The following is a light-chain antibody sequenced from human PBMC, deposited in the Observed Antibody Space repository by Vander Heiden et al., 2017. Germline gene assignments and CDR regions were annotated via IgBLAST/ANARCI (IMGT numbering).Light chain of an antibody. CDR3: LLYYGGAQLL. J-gene: IGLJ2*01. CDR1: TGAVTSDYY. V-gene: IGLV7-43*01. Sequence: QTLVTHEPSLIVSSGRTVTLTCAASTGAVTSDYYRNWFQQKPGEAPRALIYSANNKHSWTPARFSGSLLGGKAALTLSGVQPEDEADYYCLLYYGGAQLLLGGGTKLTVL. CDR2: SAN.